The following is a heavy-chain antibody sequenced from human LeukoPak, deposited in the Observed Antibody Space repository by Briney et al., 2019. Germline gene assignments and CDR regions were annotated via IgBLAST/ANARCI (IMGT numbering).Heavy chain of an antibody. V-gene: IGHV3-48*03. J-gene: IGHJ4*02. CDR3: ARDGTNYGDYEGYFDY. Sequence: GGSLRLSCAASGFTFSSYAMSWVRQAPGKGLEWVSYISSSGSTIYYADSVKGRFTISRDNAKNSLYLQMNSLRAEDTAVYYCARDGTNYGDYEGYFDYWGQGTLVTVSS. CDR2: ISSSGSTI. D-gene: IGHD4-17*01. CDR1: GFTFSSYA.